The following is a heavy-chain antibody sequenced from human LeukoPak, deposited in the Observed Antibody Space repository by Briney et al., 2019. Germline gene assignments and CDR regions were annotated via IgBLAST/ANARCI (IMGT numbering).Heavy chain of an antibody. CDR3: ATQRIVARDY. CDR1: GYSFTTYW. Sequence: NHGESLKISCKGSGYSFTTYWVGWVRQMPGKGLEWMGIIYPGDSDTRYSPSFQGQVTISADKSISTAYLQWSSLKASDTAMYYCATQRIVARDYWGQGTLVTVSS. J-gene: IGHJ4*02. D-gene: IGHD6-6*01. V-gene: IGHV5-51*01. CDR2: IYPGDSDT.